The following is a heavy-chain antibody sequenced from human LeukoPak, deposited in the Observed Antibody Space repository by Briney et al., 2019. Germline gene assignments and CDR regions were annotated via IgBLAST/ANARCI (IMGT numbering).Heavy chain of an antibody. V-gene: IGHV4-59*01. CDR3: ARGFLYYDFWSGSPYQNWFDP. D-gene: IGHD3-3*01. Sequence: SETLSLTCAVYGGSFSGYYWSWIRQPPGKGLEWIGYIYYSGSTNYNPSLKSRVTISVDTSKNQFSLKLSSVTAADTAVYYCARGFLYYDFWSGSPYQNWFDPWGQGTLVTVSS. J-gene: IGHJ5*02. CDR2: IYYSGST. CDR1: GGSFSGYY.